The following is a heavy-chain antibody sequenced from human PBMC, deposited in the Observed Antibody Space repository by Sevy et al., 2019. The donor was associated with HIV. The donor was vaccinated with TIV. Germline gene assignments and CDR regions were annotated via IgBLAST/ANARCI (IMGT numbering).Heavy chain of an antibody. Sequence: VSVKVSCKASGYTFTSYGISWVRQAPGQGLEWMGWISAYNGNTNYAQKLQGRVTMTTDTSTSTAYMELRSLRSDDTAVYYCARDYYGSGRANSPIDAFDIWGQGTMVTVSS. CDR2: ISAYNGNT. CDR3: ARDYYGSGRANSPIDAFDI. CDR1: GYTFTSYG. D-gene: IGHD3-10*01. V-gene: IGHV1-18*04. J-gene: IGHJ3*02.